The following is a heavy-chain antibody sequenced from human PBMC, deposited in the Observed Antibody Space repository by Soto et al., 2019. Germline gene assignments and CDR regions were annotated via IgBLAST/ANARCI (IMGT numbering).Heavy chain of an antibody. CDR3: ARGGGVGVAGSAAFEM. V-gene: IGHV1-2*02. CDR2: INPATGAA. Sequence: QLHLVQSGAVVKKPGASVTVSCSASGYPVTAYYMHWVRQAPGRGLEWMGGINPATGAAKYTQTFPGRVTRTRDPATSTVFLELGGLRTGDTAGFFCARGGGVGVAGSAAFEMWGQGTLVTVSS. D-gene: IGHD3-3*01. CDR1: GYPVTAYY. J-gene: IGHJ3*02.